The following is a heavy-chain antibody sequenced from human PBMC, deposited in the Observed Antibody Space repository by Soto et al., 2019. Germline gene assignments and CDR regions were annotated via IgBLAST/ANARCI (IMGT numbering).Heavy chain of an antibody. V-gene: IGHV4-31*03. CDR2: IYYSGST. Sequence: PSETLSLTCTVSGGSISSGGYYWSWIRQHPGKGLEWIGYIYYSGSTYYNPSLKSRVTISVDTSKNQFSLKLSSVTAADTAVYYCARGSLGGVIVSYYFDYWGQGTLVTVSS. J-gene: IGHJ4*02. CDR3: ARGSLGGVIVSYYFDY. CDR1: GGSISSGGYY. D-gene: IGHD3-16*02.